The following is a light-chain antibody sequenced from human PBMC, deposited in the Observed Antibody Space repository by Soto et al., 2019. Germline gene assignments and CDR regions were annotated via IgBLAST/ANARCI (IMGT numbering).Light chain of an antibody. V-gene: IGLV1-40*01. Sequence: QAVVTQPPSVSGAPGQRVTISCTGSSSNIGATYDVQWYQQLPGTAPKLPIYGNSNRPSGVPDRFSGSKSGTSASLAITGLQADDEADYYCQSYDSSLSAHYVFGSGTKVTVL. CDR3: QSYDSSLSAHYV. J-gene: IGLJ1*01. CDR2: GNS. CDR1: SSNIGATYD.